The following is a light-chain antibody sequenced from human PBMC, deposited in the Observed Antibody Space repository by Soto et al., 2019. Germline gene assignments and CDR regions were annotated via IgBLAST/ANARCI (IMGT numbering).Light chain of an antibody. J-gene: IGKJ1*01. CDR2: GAS. V-gene: IGKV3-15*01. CDR1: QSVSSN. Sequence: EIVMTQSPTTLSVSPGERATLSCRASQSVSSNLAWYQQKPGQAPRLLFYGASTRATGIPARFTGSGSGTEFILTITSLQSEDSAVYYCQEYNTWPWTFGQGTKVDIK. CDR3: QEYNTWPWT.